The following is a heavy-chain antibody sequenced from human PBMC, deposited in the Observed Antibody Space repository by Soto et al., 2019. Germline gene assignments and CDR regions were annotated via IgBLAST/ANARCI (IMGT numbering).Heavy chain of an antibody. CDR3: ARVFLEWPTVPHYYYYYMDV. V-gene: IGHV3-21*01. CDR2: ISSSSSYI. D-gene: IGHD3-3*01. J-gene: IGHJ6*03. CDR1: GFTFSSYS. Sequence: PGGSLRLSCAASGFTFSSYSMNWVRQAPGKGLEWVSSISSSSSYIYYADSVRGRFTISRDNAKNSLYLQMNSLRAEDTAVYYCARVFLEWPTVPHYYYYYMDVWGKGTTVTVSS.